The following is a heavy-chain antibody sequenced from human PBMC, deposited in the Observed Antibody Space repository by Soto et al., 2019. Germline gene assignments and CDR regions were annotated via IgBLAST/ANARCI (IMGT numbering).Heavy chain of an antibody. CDR2: INPNSGGT. J-gene: IGHJ5*02. D-gene: IGHD5-18*01. CDR1: GYTFTGYY. Sequence: ASVKVSCKASGYTFTGYYMHWVRQAPGQGLEWMGWINPNSGGTNYAQKFQGRVTMTRDTSISTAYMELSRLRSDDTAVYYCATNHRRESYGQNYTYDNWFEPWGQGTLVTVSS. CDR3: ATNHRRESYGQNYTYDNWFEP. V-gene: IGHV1-2*02.